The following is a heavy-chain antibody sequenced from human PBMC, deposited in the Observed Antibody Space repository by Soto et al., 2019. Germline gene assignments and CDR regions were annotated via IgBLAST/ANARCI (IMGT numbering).Heavy chain of an antibody. V-gene: IGHV4-59*01. CDR2: IHHSGDS. CDR3: ARGSGYSAYMDV. CDR1: GGYISSYY. J-gene: IGHJ6*03. Sequence: SETLSLTCTVSGGYISSYYWRWIRQPPGKGLEWIGDIHHSGDSKYNPSLKSRVTISLETSKNHFSLRLSSVTAADTAVYYCARGSGYSAYMDVWGKGTTVTVSS. D-gene: IGHD3-3*01.